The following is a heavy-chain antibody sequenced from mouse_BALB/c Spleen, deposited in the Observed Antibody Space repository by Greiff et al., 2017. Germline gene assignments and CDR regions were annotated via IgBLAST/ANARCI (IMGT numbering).Heavy chain of an antibody. J-gene: IGHJ1*01. CDR1: GYSITSGYY. Sequence: EVQLQQSGPGLVKPSQSLSLTCSVTGYSITSGYYWNWIRQFPGNKLEWMGYISYDGSNNYNPSLKNRISITRDTSKNQFFLKLNSVTTEDTATYYCARERYYGSRRGYFDVWGAGTTVTVSS. CDR3: ARERYYGSRRGYFDV. V-gene: IGHV3-6*02. D-gene: IGHD1-1*01. CDR2: ISYDGSN.